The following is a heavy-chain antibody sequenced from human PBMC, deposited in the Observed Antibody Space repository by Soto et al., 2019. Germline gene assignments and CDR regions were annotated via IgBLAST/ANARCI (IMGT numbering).Heavy chain of an antibody. CDR3: ARVVYDFWSGTRNWFDP. V-gene: IGHV3-48*03. D-gene: IGHD3-3*01. CDR2: ISSSGSTI. J-gene: IGHJ5*02. Sequence: GGSLRLSCAASGFTFSSYEMNWIRQAPGKGLEWASYISSSGSTIYYADSVKGRFTISRDNAKNSLYLQMNSLRAEDTAVYYCARVVYDFWSGTRNWFDPCGQGTLVTVSS. CDR1: GFTFSSYE.